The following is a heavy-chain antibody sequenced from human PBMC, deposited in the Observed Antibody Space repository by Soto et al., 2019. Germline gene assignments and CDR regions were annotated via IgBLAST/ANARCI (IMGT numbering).Heavy chain of an antibody. Sequence: QITLKESGPTLVKPTQTLTLTCTFSGFSLSTSGVGVGWIRQPPGKALEWLALVYWNDDKRYSPSLKSRLTITKDTSKNQVVLTMTNMDPVDTATYYCAQRPGNYGWDSRGYWGQGTLVTVSS. CDR3: AQRPGNYGWDSRGY. J-gene: IGHJ4*02. CDR1: GFSLSTSGVG. CDR2: VYWNDDK. D-gene: IGHD3-16*01. V-gene: IGHV2-5*01.